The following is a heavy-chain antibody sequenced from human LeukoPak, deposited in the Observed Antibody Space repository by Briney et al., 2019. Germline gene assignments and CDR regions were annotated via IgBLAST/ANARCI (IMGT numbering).Heavy chain of an antibody. Sequence: PSETLSLTCTGSGGSISTGSYYWSSLRQPAGKGLEWIARIYTSGSTNYNPSLKSRVTMSVDTSKNQFSLKLSSVTAADTAVYYCAIHGECSSTSCYALRLWGQGTLVTVSS. J-gene: IGHJ4*02. CDR1: GGSISTGSYY. CDR2: IYTSGST. CDR3: AIHGECSSTSCYALRL. V-gene: IGHV4-61*02. D-gene: IGHD2-2*01.